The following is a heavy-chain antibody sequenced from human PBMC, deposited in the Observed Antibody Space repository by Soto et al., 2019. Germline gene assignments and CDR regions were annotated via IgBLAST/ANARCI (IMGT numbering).Heavy chain of an antibody. V-gene: IGHV5-51*01. Sequence: EVQLVQSGAEVKKPGESLKISCQGYGYYFSTEWIGWVRQMPEKGLEWMGVIYPADSDTRYSPSFQGQVTISADKSISTAYLQRNSLKASDTAMYYCTRWQGHYWGQGTLVTVSS. J-gene: IGHJ4*02. CDR3: TRWQGHY. CDR2: IYPADSDT. CDR1: GYYFSTEW.